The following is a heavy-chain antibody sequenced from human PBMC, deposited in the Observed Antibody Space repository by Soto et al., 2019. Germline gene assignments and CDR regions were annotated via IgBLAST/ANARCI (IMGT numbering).Heavy chain of an antibody. Sequence: ASVKVSCKASGYTFTSYAMHWVRQAPGQRLEWMGWINAGNGNTKYSQKFQGRVTITRDTSASTAYMELSSLRSEDTAVYYSARDTLTATNDFRSYDAFDIWGQGTMVTVSS. CDR3: ARDTLTATNDFRSYDAFDI. V-gene: IGHV1-3*01. D-gene: IGHD2-15*01. CDR2: INAGNGNT. J-gene: IGHJ3*02. CDR1: GYTFTSYA.